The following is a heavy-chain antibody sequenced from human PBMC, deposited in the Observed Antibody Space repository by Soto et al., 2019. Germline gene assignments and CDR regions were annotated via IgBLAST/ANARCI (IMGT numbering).Heavy chain of an antibody. Sequence: ASVKVSCKASGYNLGAYYRYWVRQAPGRVLEWVGLMDPITGGTDYEERLRDRVTMTRDTSINTAYMELRRLRSDDTAIYFCARGRDAASQFYSPHGKDVWGQGTTVTVSS. CDR1: GYNLGAYY. J-gene: IGHJ6*02. CDR2: MDPITGGT. CDR3: ARGRDAASQFYSPHGKDV. V-gene: IGHV1-2*02. D-gene: IGHD2-15*01.